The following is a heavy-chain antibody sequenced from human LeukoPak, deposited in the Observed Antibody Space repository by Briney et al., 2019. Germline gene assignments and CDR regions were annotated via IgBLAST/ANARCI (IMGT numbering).Heavy chain of an antibody. CDR1: GYTFTSYG. J-gene: IGHJ4*02. CDR3: ARGGYYYDSSGYYYGIDY. D-gene: IGHD3-22*01. CDR2: ISAYNGNT. V-gene: IGHV1-18*01. Sequence: ASVKVSCKASGYTFTSYGISWVRQAPGQGLEWMGWISAYNGNTNYAQKLQGRVTMTRDTSISTAYMELSRLRSDDTAVYYCARGGYYYDSSGYYYGIDYWGQGTPVTVSS.